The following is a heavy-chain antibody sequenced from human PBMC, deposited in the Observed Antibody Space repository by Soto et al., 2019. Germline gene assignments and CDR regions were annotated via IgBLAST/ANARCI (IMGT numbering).Heavy chain of an antibody. J-gene: IGHJ6*02. CDR2: IYYTGST. CDR1: GGSMSRGDYY. D-gene: IGHD1-1*01. CDR3: ARGGYNWNDEPEGPYYYYGMDV. V-gene: IGHV4-30-4*02. Sequence: SETLSLSCTVWGGSMSRGDYYWSWIRQPPGKGLEWIGFIYYTGSTYYSPSLKSRVAISVDTSKNQFSLKLSSVTAADTAVYYCARGGYNWNDEPEGPYYYYGMDVWGQGTTVT.